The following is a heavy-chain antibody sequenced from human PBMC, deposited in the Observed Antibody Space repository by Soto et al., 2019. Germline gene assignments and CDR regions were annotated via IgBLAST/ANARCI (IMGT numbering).Heavy chain of an antibody. CDR3: ARGDYDYIWASDRPNAFDV. CDR1: GGSFSSYY. Sequence: QEQLQQWGAGLLKPSETLSLTCAVYGGSFSSYYWSWIRQPPGTGMEWMGEINHSGSTNSNPSLKNRVTISVETSKNQFSLKLISVTAADTAVYYCARGDYDYIWASDRPNAFDVWGKGTMVTVSS. J-gene: IGHJ3*01. D-gene: IGHD3-16*02. CDR2: INHSGST. V-gene: IGHV4-34*01.